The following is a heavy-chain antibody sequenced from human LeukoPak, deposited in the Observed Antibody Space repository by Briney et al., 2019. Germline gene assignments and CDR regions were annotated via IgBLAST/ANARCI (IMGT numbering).Heavy chain of an antibody. V-gene: IGHV4-59*06. CDR3: ARTVPGYYDSSGYFEGGTFDY. Sequence: PSETLSLTCTVSGGSISSYYWSWIRQSPGKGLEWIGYIYYSGSTYYNPSLKSRVTISVDTSKNQFSLKLSSVTAADTAVYYCARTVPGYYDSSGYFEGGTFDYWGQGTLVTVSS. D-gene: IGHD3-22*01. CDR1: GGSISSYY. J-gene: IGHJ4*02. CDR2: IYYSGST.